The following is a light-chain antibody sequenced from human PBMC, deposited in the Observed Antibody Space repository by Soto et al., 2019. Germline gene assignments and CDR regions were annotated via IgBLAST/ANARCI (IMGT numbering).Light chain of an antibody. CDR2: GNS. Sequence: QSVLTQPPSVSGAPGQRVTISCTGSSSNIGAGYDVHWYQQLPGTAPKLLIYGNSNRPSGVPDRFSGSKSGTSASLAITGRQAEDEADYYCQPYDSSLSGSVFGGGTKVTVL. V-gene: IGLV1-40*01. J-gene: IGLJ3*02. CDR3: QPYDSSLSGSV. CDR1: SSNIGAGYD.